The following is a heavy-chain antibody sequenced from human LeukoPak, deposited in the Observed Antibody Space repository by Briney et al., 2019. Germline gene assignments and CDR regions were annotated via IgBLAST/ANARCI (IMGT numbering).Heavy chain of an antibody. CDR1: GFTFSSYN. J-gene: IGHJ4*02. V-gene: IGHV3-21*01. CDR3: ASKEYSGYDY. Sequence: GGSLRLSCAASGFTFSSYNMNWVRQAPGKGLEWVSSISSSSSYIYYADSVKGRFTISRDNAKNSLYLQMNSLRAEDTAVYYCASKEYSGYDYWGQGTLVTVTS. D-gene: IGHD5-12*01. CDR2: ISSSSSYI.